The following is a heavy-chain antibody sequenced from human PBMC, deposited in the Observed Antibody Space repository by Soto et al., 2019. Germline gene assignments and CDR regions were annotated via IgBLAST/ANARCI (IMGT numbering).Heavy chain of an antibody. V-gene: IGHV1-2*02. CDR3: ARVAGHKNASFDT. CDR1: GYSFTKYH. CDR2: INPGSGVT. J-gene: IGHJ4*02. Sequence: ASVKVSCKASGYSFTKYHMHSVRQAPGQGLEWMGWINPGSGVTNQAQKFQGRVTMTRDTSITTTYMELNSLTSDDTAVYYCARVAGHKNASFDTCGKGALVTVCS. D-gene: IGHD1-1*01.